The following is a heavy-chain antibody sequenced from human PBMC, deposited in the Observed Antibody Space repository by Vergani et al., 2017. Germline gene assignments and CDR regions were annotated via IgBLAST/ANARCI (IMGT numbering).Heavy chain of an antibody. J-gene: IGHJ4*02. Sequence: QVQLQESGPGLVKPSQTLSLICTVFGGPINSHNYYWSWIRQPAGKGLEWIGRIHTSGSTNYNPSLKSRVTMSEDTSKNQFSLNLTSVTAADTAVYFCAGGSCLGGSCYKPLFGYGGQGILGTGSS. CDR1: GGPINSHNYY. D-gene: IGHD2-15*01. V-gene: IGHV4-61*02. CDR3: AGGSCLGGSCYKPLFGY. CDR2: IHTSGST.